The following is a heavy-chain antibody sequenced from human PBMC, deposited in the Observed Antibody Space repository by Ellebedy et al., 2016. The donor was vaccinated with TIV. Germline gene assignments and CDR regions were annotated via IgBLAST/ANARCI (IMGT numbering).Heavy chain of an antibody. D-gene: IGHD1-14*01. CDR3: ASGATPRTADY. CDR1: GGSIDRTTYY. Sequence: SETLSLTXTVSGGSIDRTTYYWGWIRQPPGKGLEWIGSIYYSGRTYSNPSLWSRVTISVDTSKNQFSLKLSSVTAADTAVYYCASGATPRTADYWGQGTLVTVSS. J-gene: IGHJ4*02. CDR2: IYYSGRT. V-gene: IGHV4-39*01.